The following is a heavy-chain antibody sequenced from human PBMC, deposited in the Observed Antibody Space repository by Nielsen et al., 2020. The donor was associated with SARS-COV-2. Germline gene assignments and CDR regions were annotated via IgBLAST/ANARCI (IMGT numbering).Heavy chain of an antibody. CDR3: ATGLKGSYFTF. CDR2: ISFDEINK. D-gene: IGHD1-26*01. Sequence: GESLKISCAASGFTFSTYGMHWVRQAPGKGLEWVALISFDEINKYYEDSVEGRFTISRDNSKNTLYLQMHSLTPEDTAVYYCATGLKGSYFTFGGQGTLVIVSS. CDR1: GFTFSTYG. J-gene: IGHJ4*02. V-gene: IGHV3-30*03.